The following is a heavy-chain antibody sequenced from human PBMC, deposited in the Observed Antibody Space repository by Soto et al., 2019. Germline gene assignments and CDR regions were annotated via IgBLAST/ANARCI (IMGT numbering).Heavy chain of an antibody. CDR1: GGIFSSNT. CDR3: ASKAACGGDWCAFDP. V-gene: IGHV1-69*06. Sequence: QVYLVQSGAELKKPGSSVKISCKASGGIFSSNTINWVRQAAGQGLEWMGGIIPLFGTANYAEKFQGRVTITADKSTKTEYMELTSLRSEDTAVYYCASKAACGGDWCAFDPWGQGTLVTVSS. D-gene: IGHD2-21*02. CDR2: IIPLFGTA. J-gene: IGHJ5*02.